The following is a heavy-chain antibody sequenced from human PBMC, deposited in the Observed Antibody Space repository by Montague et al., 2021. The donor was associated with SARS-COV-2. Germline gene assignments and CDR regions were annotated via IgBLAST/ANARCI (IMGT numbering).Heavy chain of an antibody. CDR3: ARHMVRGVIKFEGFDP. CDR2: IDPSDSYT. Sequence: QSGAGVKKPGESLRISCKGSGYSFTSYWISWVRQMPGKGLEWMGRIDPSDSYTNYSPSFQGHVTISADKSISTAYLQWSSLKASDTAMYYCARHMVRGVIKFEGFDPWGQGTLVTVSS. D-gene: IGHD3-10*01. V-gene: IGHV5-10-1*01. CDR1: GYSFTSYW. J-gene: IGHJ5*02.